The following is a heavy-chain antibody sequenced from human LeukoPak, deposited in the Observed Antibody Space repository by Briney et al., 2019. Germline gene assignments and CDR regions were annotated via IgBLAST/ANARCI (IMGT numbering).Heavy chain of an antibody. D-gene: IGHD6-19*01. CDR2: IYYSGST. CDR3: ARADSSDLSEAPPHDAFDI. CDR1: GGSFSGYY. Sequence: SETLSLTCAVYGGSFSGYYWGWIRQPPGKGLEWIGSIYYSGSTYYNPSLKSRVTISVDTSKNQFSLKLSSVTAADTAVYYCARADSSDLSEAPPHDAFDIWGQGTMVTVSS. V-gene: IGHV4-34*01. J-gene: IGHJ3*02.